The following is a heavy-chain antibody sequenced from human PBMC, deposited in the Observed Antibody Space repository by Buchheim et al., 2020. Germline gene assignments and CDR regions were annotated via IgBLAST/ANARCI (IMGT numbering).Heavy chain of an antibody. CDR1: GASISSRNW. Sequence: QVQLQESGPGLVKPSGTLSLTCSVSGASISSRNWWTWVRQSPGKGLEWIGEIYQSGTTNYNPSLKSRVTISMDKSKNQLSFKVNSVTAADTAVFYCAKTGAQGYLEYWGQG. CDR2: IYQSGTT. V-gene: IGHV4-4*02. D-gene: IGHD6-13*01. J-gene: IGHJ4*02. CDR3: AKTGAQGYLEY.